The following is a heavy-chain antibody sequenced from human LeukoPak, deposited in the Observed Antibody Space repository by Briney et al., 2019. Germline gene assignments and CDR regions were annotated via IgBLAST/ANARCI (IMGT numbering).Heavy chain of an antibody. Sequence: GSPRLSCAASRFSFSNYWMHWVRQAPGKGLVWVSRVKSDGSNPSYADSVKGRFTISRDNAENILYLQMNTLGAEDTAVYYCARDIVSGSGSLDYWGQGTLVTVSS. CDR2: VKSDGSNP. D-gene: IGHD3-10*01. CDR3: ARDIVSGSGSLDY. CDR1: RFSFSNYW. V-gene: IGHV3-74*01. J-gene: IGHJ4*02.